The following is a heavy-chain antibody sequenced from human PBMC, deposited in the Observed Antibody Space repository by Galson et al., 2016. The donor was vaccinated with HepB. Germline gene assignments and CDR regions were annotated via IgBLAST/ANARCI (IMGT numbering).Heavy chain of an antibody. CDR3: AKLLIDSGSFGNTWGLPDSFDF. D-gene: IGHD3-16*01. V-gene: IGHV3-33*06. CDR1: GFTFSHYV. J-gene: IGHJ3*01. Sequence: SLRLSCAASGFTFSHYVMHWVRQAPGKGLEWVSLIWFDGTNEYYADSVKGRFTISRDNSKNILYLQMGSLRAEDTAVYYCAKLLIDSGSFGNTWGLPDSFDFWGPGTMVTVSS. CDR2: IWFDGTNE.